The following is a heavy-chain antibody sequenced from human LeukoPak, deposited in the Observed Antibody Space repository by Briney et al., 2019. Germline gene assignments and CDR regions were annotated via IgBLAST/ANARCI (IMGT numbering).Heavy chain of an antibody. Sequence: PGGSLRLSCAASGFTFDDFAMHWVRQAPGKGLQWVSLITWDGVSTFYADSVKGRFTISRDNSKNSLYLQMNSLRSEDSALYYCAKDRWFRGSGGFDYWGQGTLVTVSS. CDR2: ITWDGVST. CDR1: GFTFDDFA. J-gene: IGHJ4*02. V-gene: IGHV3-43D*03. D-gene: IGHD6-19*01. CDR3: AKDRWFRGSGGFDY.